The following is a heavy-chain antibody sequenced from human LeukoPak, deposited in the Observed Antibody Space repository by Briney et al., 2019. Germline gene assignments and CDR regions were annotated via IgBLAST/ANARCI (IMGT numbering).Heavy chain of an antibody. CDR3: ARGTSTGYYRTGAFDL. CDR2: IYSGGRT. D-gene: IGHD3-22*01. CDR1: GLAVINNY. Sequence: GGSLRLSCAASGLAVINNYMTWVRQAPGKGLEWVSVIYSGGRTSYAASVKGRFTVSRDNAKNTVYLQGNGLKVDDTAVYYCARGTSTGYYRTGAFDLWGQGTLVTVSS. J-gene: IGHJ3*01. V-gene: IGHV3-66*01.